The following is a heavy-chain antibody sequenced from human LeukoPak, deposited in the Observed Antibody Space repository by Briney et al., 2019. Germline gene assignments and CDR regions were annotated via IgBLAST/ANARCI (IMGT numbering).Heavy chain of an antibody. CDR3: ARDSSWGSSY. V-gene: IGHV4-39*07. J-gene: IGHJ4*02. D-gene: IGHD7-27*01. CDR2: IYYSGST. CDR1: GGSISSSSYY. Sequence: PSETLSLTCTVSGGSISSSSYYWGWIRQPPGKGLEWIGSIYYSGSTYYNPSLKSRVTISVDTSKNQFSLKLSSVTAADTAVYYCARDSSWGSSYWGQGTLVTVSS.